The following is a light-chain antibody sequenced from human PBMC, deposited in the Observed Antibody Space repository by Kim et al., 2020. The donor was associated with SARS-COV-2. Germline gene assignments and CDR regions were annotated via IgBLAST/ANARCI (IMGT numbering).Light chain of an antibody. CDR1: QSVSSN. V-gene: IGKV3-15*01. CDR2: GAS. J-gene: IGKJ1*01. CDR3: QQYNNWSGA. Sequence: GCPGERATRACRASQSVSSNLAWYQQKPGQAPRLLIYGASTRATGIPARFSGSGSGTEFTLTISSLQSEDFAVYYCQQYNNWSGAFGQGTKVDIK.